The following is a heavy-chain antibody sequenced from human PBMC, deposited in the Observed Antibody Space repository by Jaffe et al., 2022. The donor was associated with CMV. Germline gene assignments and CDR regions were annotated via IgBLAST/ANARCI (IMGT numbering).Heavy chain of an antibody. Sequence: EVQLVESGGGLVQPGGSLRLSCVASGFTFSSYEMSWVRQAPGKGLEWVSYIAGSGSPIYYADSVKGRFTISRDNAKKSLYLQMTSLRAEDTAVYYCARDALGGWFSDWGQGTLVTVSS. CDR1: GFTFSSYE. J-gene: IGHJ4*02. D-gene: IGHD6-19*01. CDR3: ARDALGGWFSD. CDR2: IAGSGSPI. V-gene: IGHV3-48*03.